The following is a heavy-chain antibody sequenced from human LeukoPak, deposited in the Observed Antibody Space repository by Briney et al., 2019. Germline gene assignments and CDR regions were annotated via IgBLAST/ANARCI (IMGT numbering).Heavy chain of an antibody. CDR3: ARAPTYGPGSSFDY. CDR2: ISSSDTTM. D-gene: IGHD3-10*01. V-gene: IGHV3-11*01. J-gene: IGHJ4*02. CDR1: GFTFRDYD. Sequence: SGGSLRLSCAASGFTFRDYDMTWIRQAPGKVLEWVSYISSSDTTMYNADSVKGRFTISRDNAKNSLYLQMNSLRAEDTAVYYCARAPTYGPGSSFDYWGQGTLVTVSS.